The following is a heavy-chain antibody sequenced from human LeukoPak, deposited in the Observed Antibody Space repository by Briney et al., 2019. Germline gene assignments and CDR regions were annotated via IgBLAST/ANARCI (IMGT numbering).Heavy chain of an antibody. Sequence: GGSLRLSCAASGFTFSSYAMSWVRQAPGKGLEWVSGISGSGVSTYYADSVKGRFTISRDNSKNTLYLQMNSLRAEDTAVYYCAKPAISSRGWYYDYWGQGTLVTVSS. CDR3: AKPAISSRGWYYDY. CDR2: ISGSGVST. V-gene: IGHV3-23*01. D-gene: IGHD6-19*01. CDR1: GFTFSSYA. J-gene: IGHJ4*02.